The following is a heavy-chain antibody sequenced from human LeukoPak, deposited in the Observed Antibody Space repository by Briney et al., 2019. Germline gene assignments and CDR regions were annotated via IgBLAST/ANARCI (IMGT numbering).Heavy chain of an antibody. V-gene: IGHV3-23*01. D-gene: IGHD2/OR15-2a*01. CDR3: AKDFSTVDYYYYGMDV. CDR2: IGISGSST. CDR1: GFTFSTYA. Sequence: GGSLRLSCAASGFTFSTYAMNWVRRAPGKGLEWVSTIGISGSSTYYADSVRGRFTISRDNSKNTLYLQVSSLTAEDTAVYYCAKDFSTVDYYYYGMDVWGQGTTVTVSS. J-gene: IGHJ6*02.